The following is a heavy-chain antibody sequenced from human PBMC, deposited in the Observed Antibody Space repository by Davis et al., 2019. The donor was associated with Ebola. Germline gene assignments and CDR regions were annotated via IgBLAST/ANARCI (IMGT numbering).Heavy chain of an antibody. D-gene: IGHD5-12*01. CDR3: AKAGVASYDF. CDR2: ISSSSSYI. Sequence: PGGSLRLSCAASGFTFSSYSMNWVRQAPGKGLEWVSSISSSSSYIYYAASVKGRFTISRDNSKNTLYLQMNSLRAEDTAVYYCAKAGVASYDFWGQGTLVTVSS. CDR1: GFTFSSYS. V-gene: IGHV3-21*04. J-gene: IGHJ4*02.